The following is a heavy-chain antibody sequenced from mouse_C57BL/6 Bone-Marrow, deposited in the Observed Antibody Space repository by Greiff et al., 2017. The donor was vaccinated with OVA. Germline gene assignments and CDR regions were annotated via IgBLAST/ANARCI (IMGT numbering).Heavy chain of an antibody. Sequence: VQLVESGPGLVAPSQSLSITCTVSGFSLTSYAISWVRQPPGKGLEWLGVIWTGGGTNYNSALKSRLSISKDNSKSQVFLKMNSLQTDDTARYYCARMGGYGYDAYFDYWGQGTTLTVSS. D-gene: IGHD2-2*01. CDR3: ARMGGYGYDAYFDY. CDR2: IWTGGGT. V-gene: IGHV2-9-1*01. CDR1: GFSLTSYA. J-gene: IGHJ2*01.